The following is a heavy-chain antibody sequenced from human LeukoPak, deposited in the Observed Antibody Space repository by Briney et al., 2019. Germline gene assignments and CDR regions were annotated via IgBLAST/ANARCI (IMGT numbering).Heavy chain of an antibody. CDR2: MSYDGSNK. D-gene: IGHD3-10*01. CDR3: ARDGDIAIRGVNFDY. J-gene: IGHJ4*02. V-gene: IGHV3-30*04. CDR1: GFTNNYA. Sequence: GKSLRLSCVASGFTNNYAIHWVRQAPGKGLEWVAVMSYDGSNKYYADAVKGRFTISRDNSKNTLFLQMDSLRIEDTAVYYCARDGDIAIRGVNFDYWGQGTLVSVSS.